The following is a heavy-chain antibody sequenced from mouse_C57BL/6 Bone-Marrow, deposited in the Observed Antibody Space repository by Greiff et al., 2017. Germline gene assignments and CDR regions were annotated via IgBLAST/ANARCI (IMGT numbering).Heavy chain of an antibody. CDR1: GYTFTSYW. CDR3: AREDITDAMDY. J-gene: IGHJ4*01. Sequence: QVQLQQPGAELVKPGASVKLSCKASGYTFTSYWMHWVTQRPGQGLEWIGWIDPSDSYTNYNQKFQGKATLTVDTSSSTAYMQLSSLTSEDSAVYYCAREDITDAMDYWGQGTSVTVSS. V-gene: IGHV1-50*01. CDR2: IDPSDSYT.